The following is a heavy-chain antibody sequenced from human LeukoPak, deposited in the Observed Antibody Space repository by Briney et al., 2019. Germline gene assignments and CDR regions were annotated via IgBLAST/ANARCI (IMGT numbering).Heavy chain of an antibody. V-gene: IGHV4-30-4*08. J-gene: IGHJ5*02. CDR2: VYYSGTT. D-gene: IGHD1-26*01. Sequence: SQTLSLTCTVSGDSLSNVDYYWSWIRQSPGTGLEWIGYVYYSGTTYYNPSLRSRVAISVDASKNQFSLKLSSVTAADTAVYYCARYSGSNRWFDPWGQGTLVTVSS. CDR1: GDSLSNVDYY. CDR3: ARYSGSNRWFDP.